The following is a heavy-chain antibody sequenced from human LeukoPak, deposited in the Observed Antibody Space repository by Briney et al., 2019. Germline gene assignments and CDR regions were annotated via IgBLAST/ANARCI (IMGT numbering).Heavy chain of an antibody. Sequence: GGSLRLSCAASGFTLSSYWMHWVRQAPGKGLVWVSRINSDGSSTGYADSVKGRFTISRDNAKNTLYLQMNSLRAEDTAVYYCAKDPSTVVRGLDYWGQGTLVTVSS. V-gene: IGHV3-74*01. D-gene: IGHD4-23*01. CDR2: INSDGSST. CDR1: GFTLSSYW. CDR3: AKDPSTVVRGLDY. J-gene: IGHJ4*02.